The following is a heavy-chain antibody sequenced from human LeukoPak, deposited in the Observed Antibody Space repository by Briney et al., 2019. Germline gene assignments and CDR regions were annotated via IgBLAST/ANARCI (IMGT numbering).Heavy chain of an antibody. CDR1: GGSISSYY. CDR3: ARRNYYYYMDV. V-gene: IGHV4-4*09. Sequence: SETLSLTCTVSGGSISSYYWSWIRQPPGKGLEWIGYICTSGSTNYNPSLKSRVTISVDPSKNQFSLKLSSVTAADTAVYYCARRNYYYYMDVWGKGTTVTVSS. CDR2: ICTSGST. J-gene: IGHJ6*03.